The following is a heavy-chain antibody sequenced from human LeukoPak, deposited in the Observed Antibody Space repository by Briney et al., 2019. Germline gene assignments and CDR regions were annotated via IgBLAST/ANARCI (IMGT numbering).Heavy chain of an antibody. CDR2: IKNKADGGTT. D-gene: IGHD2-2*01. V-gene: IGHV3-15*01. J-gene: IGHJ4*02. CDR1: GFTFSNAW. Sequence: GGSLRLSCAASGFTFSNAWMSWVRQAPGKGLEWVGRIKNKADGGTTDYAAPVKGRFTISRDDSKNTLYLQMNSLKTEDSAVYYCSTRTVVPTDYWGQGTLVTVSS. CDR3: STRTVVPTDY.